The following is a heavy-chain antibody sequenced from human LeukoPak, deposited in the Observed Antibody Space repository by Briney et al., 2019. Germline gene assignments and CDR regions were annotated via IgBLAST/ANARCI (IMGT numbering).Heavy chain of an antibody. CDR2: IYYSGST. J-gene: IGHJ3*02. Sequence: PSETLSLTCTVSGGSISSSSYYWGWIRQPPGKGLEWLGSIYYSGSTYYNPSLKSRVAISVDTSKNQFSLKLSSVTAADTAVYYCASTLQNAWELPRDPFDIWGQGTMVTVSS. D-gene: IGHD1-26*01. CDR1: GGSISSSSYY. CDR3: ASTLQNAWELPRDPFDI. V-gene: IGHV4-39*01.